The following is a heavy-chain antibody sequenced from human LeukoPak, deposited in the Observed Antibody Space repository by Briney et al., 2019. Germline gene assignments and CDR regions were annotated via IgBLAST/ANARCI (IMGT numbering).Heavy chain of an antibody. CDR2: IYYSGST. CDR3: AREGAFGWFGESINWFDP. J-gene: IGHJ5*02. CDR1: GGSVSNKY. V-gene: IGHV4-59*02. D-gene: IGHD3-10*01. Sequence: PSETLSLTCTVSGGSVSNKYWSWIRQPPGKGLEWIGYIYYSGSTNYNPSLKSRVTILVDTSKNQFSLKLSSVTAADTAVYYCAREGAFGWFGESINWFDPWGQGTLVTVSS.